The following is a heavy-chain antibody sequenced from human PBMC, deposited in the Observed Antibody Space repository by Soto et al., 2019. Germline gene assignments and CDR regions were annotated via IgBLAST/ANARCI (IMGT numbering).Heavy chain of an antibody. V-gene: IGHV4-4*02. Sequence: QVQLQESGPGLVKPSGTLSLTCAVSGGSISSSNWWSWVRQPPGKGLEWIGEIYHSGSTNYNPSLKSRVTISVDKSKNQFYLKLSSVTAADTAVYYCAREGGYCSGGSCNQGWFDPWGQGTLVTVSS. CDR1: GGSISSSNW. J-gene: IGHJ5*02. CDR3: AREGGYCSGGSCNQGWFDP. CDR2: IYHSGST. D-gene: IGHD2-15*01.